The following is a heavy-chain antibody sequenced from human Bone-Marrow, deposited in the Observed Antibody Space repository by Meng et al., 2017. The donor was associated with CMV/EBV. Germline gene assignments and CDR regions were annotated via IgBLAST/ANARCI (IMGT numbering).Heavy chain of an antibody. CDR2: IGDSGRTL. CDR3: ARDPGWDYSNQPTHYYGMDV. J-gene: IGHJ6*02. CDR1: GFALSSYE. Sequence: GGSLRLSCAASGFALSSYEMNWVRQAPGKGLEWIAYIGDSGRTLYYADSVKGRFTNSSDNAENSLYLQMKSLRVEDTALYYCARDPGWDYSNQPTHYYGMDVWGQGTTVTVSS. V-gene: IGHV3-48*03. D-gene: IGHD4-11*01.